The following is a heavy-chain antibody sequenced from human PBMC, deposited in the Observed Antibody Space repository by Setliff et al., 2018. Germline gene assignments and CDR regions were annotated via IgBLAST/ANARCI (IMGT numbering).Heavy chain of an antibody. D-gene: IGHD3-3*01. CDR2: VYSDGET. CDR3: ARERQGGFLEWSPFDS. Sequence: SETLSLTCTVSGGFIYDLYWTWIRQPAGKGLQWIGRVYSDGETDYSPSLKSRVTISVDKSNNQFSLNLKSMTAADTALYFCARERQGGFLEWSPFDSWGQGILVTVSS. CDR1: GGFIYDLY. V-gene: IGHV4-4*07. J-gene: IGHJ4*02.